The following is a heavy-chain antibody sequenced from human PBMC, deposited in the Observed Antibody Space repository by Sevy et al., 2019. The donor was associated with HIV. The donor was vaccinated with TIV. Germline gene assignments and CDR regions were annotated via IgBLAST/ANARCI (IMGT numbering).Heavy chain of an antibody. CDR3: ARGATFYSDSSGRVLSVLGAFDI. J-gene: IGHJ3*02. V-gene: IGHV3-53*01. D-gene: IGHD3-22*01. Sequence: GGSLRLSCAASGFTVSSNYMSWVRQDPGKGLEWVSIIFSGGGTYYADSVQGRFTISRDNSKNMVYLQMNSLRAEDTAVFYCARGATFYSDSSGRVLSVLGAFDIWGRGTMVTVSS. CDR1: GFTVSSNY. CDR2: IFSGGGT.